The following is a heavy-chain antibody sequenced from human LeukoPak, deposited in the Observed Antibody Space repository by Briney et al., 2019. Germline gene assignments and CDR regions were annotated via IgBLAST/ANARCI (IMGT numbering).Heavy chain of an antibody. J-gene: IGHJ4*02. Sequence: SETLCLTCTVSNFTISSGSHYWNWIPQAAGKGLEWIGRIYAGGRSNYNPSLRRRVTISVDTSKNQFSLRLSSVTATDTGVYYCARVDQKSYDILTGYYKGGSYDYWGQGTLVTVSS. V-gene: IGHV4-61*02. D-gene: IGHD3-9*01. CDR1: NFTISSGSHY. CDR2: IYAGGRS. CDR3: ARVDQKSYDILTGYYKGGSYDY.